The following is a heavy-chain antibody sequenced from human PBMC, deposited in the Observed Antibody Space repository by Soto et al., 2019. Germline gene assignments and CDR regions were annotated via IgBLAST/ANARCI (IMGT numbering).Heavy chain of an antibody. D-gene: IGHD3-10*01. V-gene: IGHV3-9*01. J-gene: IGHJ4*02. CDR1: GFTFDDYG. Sequence: LRLSCAASGFTFDDYGMHWVRQAPGRGLEWVAGISWNSGSIAYADSVKGRFTISRDNAKNSLYLQMNSLRADDTALYYCAKDVRQSDRGWYFAYWGQGTRVTVSS. CDR2: ISWNSGSI. CDR3: AKDVRQSDRGWYFAY.